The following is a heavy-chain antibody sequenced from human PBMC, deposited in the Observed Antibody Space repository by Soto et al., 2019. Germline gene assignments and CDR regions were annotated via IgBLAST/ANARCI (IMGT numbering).Heavy chain of an antibody. Sequence: TSETLSLTCNVSGASISSYNYWGWVRPPPGKGLEWIGSIYYSGSTYYNPSLKSRVTISADTSKNQFSLKLSSVTAADTAVYSCARHGSVTLTYVDYWGQGILVTVSS. CDR3: ARHGSVTLTYVDY. V-gene: IGHV4-39*01. CDR1: GASISSYNY. D-gene: IGHD3-10*01. CDR2: IYYSGST. J-gene: IGHJ4*02.